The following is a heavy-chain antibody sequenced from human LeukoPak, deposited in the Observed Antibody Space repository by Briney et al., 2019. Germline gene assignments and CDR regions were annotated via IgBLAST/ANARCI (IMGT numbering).Heavy chain of an antibody. CDR3: AKGGKWDVTPFDY. V-gene: IGHV3-23*01. CDR2: ISGGGGST. J-gene: IGHJ4*02. CDR1: GFTFSDYY. D-gene: IGHD1-26*01. Sequence: GGSLRLSCAASGFTFSDYYMSWIRQAPGKGLEWVSTISGGGGSTYYADSVKGRFTISRDNSKNTLYLQVNSLRAEDTAVYYCAKGGKWDVTPFDYWGQGTLVTVSS.